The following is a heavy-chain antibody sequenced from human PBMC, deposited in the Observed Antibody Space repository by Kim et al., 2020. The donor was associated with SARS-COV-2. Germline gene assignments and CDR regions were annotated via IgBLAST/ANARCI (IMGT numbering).Heavy chain of an antibody. CDR3: ARQTYSSGWYGWFDP. CDR1: GFTFSSYA. Sequence: GGSLRLSCAASGFTFSSYAMHWVRQAPGKGLEWVAVISYDGSNKYYADSVKGRFTISRDNSKNTLYLQMNSLRAEDTAVYYCARQTYSSGWYGWFDPWGQGKLGTVSS. V-gene: IGHV3-30-3*01. D-gene: IGHD6-19*01. J-gene: IGHJ5*02. CDR2: ISYDGSNK.